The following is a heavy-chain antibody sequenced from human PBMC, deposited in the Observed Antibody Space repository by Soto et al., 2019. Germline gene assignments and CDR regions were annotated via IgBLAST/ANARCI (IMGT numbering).Heavy chain of an antibody. CDR1: GGSFSGYY. V-gene: IGHV4-34*01. CDR2: INHSGST. D-gene: IGHD3-3*01. J-gene: IGHJ6*03. CDR3: ARARTNFWSGYYTGLGCCYYYYMDV. Sequence: PSETLSLTCAVYGGSFSGYYWSWIRQPPGKGLEWIGEINHSGSTNYNPSLKSRVTISVDTSKNQFSLKLSSVTAADTAVYYCARARTNFWSGYYTGLGCCYYYYMDVWGKGTTVTVSS.